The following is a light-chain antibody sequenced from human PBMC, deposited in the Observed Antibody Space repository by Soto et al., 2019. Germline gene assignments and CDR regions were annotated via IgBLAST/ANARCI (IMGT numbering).Light chain of an antibody. CDR2: GAS. J-gene: IGKJ2*03. CDR1: QTLRRTY. V-gene: IGKV3-20*01. Sequence: IPSPGTPPMPPGQRATLSSRVSQTLRRTYIAWYQQKPGQAPRVLIYGASKRATGIPDRFSGSGSGTDFSLTISRLEPEDFAVYYCHQYDNAPQSYGQG. CDR3: HQYDNAPQS.